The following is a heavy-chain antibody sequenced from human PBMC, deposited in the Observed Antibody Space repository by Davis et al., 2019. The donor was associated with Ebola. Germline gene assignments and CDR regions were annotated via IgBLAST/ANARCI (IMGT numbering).Heavy chain of an antibody. Sequence: SVKVSCKASGGTFSSYAISWVRQAPGQGLEWMGRIIPILGIANYAQKFQGRVTITADKSTSTAYMELSSLRSEDTAVYYCAREVGGVHAFDIWGQGTMVTVSS. J-gene: IGHJ3*02. V-gene: IGHV1-69*04. CDR2: IIPILGIA. D-gene: IGHD3-16*01. CDR1: GGTFSSYA. CDR3: AREVGGVHAFDI.